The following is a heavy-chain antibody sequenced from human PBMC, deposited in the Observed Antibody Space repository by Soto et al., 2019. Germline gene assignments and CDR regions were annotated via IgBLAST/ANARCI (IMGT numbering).Heavy chain of an antibody. J-gene: IGHJ6*02. CDR3: ARYRAGYRDGMDV. CDR2: IYPGDSDT. D-gene: IGHD6-25*01. CDR1: GYSFASYW. V-gene: IGHV5-51*01. Sequence: GESVKISCQGSGYSFASYWIGWVRQMPGKDLEWMGIIYPGDSDTRYSPSFQGQVTISADKSLRTAYLQLNSLRAEDTAVYYCARYRAGYRDGMDVWGQGTTVTVSS.